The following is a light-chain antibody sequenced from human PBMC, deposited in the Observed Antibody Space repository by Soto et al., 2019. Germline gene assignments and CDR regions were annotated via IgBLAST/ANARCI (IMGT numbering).Light chain of an antibody. V-gene: IGKV3-20*01. Sequence: EIVLTQSTGTLSLSPGERASLSCRASQSVSSSYLAWYQQKPGQAPRLLIYGASRRATDIPDRFSGSGAGTDCTLTISRLEPEDFAVYYCQQKGSTGHTFGQGTKLEIK. CDR1: QSVSSSY. CDR2: GAS. CDR3: QQKGSTGHT. J-gene: IGKJ2*01.